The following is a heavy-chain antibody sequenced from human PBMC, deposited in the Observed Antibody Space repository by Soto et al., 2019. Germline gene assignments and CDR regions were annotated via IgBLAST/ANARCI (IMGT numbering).Heavy chain of an antibody. CDR1: GFTFSSYS. D-gene: IGHD3-10*01. Sequence: PGGSLRLSCAASGFTFSSYSMNWVRQAPGKGLEWVSSISSSSSYIYYADSVKGRFTISRDNAKNSLYLQWSSLKASDTAMYYCARRPYGSSYYYYYGMDVWGQGTXVTVSS. J-gene: IGHJ6*02. V-gene: IGHV3-21*04. CDR3: ARRPYGSSYYYYYGMDV. CDR2: ISSSSSYI.